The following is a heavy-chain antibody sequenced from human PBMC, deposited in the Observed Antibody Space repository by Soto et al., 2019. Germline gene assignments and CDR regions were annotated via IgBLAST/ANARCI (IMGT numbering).Heavy chain of an antibody. J-gene: IGHJ4*02. CDR3: ARGAPPMTTVTTDFDY. Sequence: EVQLVESGGGLVKPGGSLRLSCAASGFTFSSYSMNWVRQAPGKGLEWVSSISSSSSYIYYADSVKGRFTISRDNAKNSLYLQMNSLRAEDTAVYYCARGAPPMTTVTTDFDYWGQGTLVTVSS. V-gene: IGHV3-21*01. D-gene: IGHD4-17*01. CDR2: ISSSSSYI. CDR1: GFTFSSYS.